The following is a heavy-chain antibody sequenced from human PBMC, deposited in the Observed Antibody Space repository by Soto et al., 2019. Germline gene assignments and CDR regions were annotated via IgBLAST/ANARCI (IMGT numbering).Heavy chain of an antibody. J-gene: IGHJ6*04. V-gene: IGHV6-1*01. Sequence: QTLSLTCAFSGDSVSSNSAAWNWIRQSPSRGLEWLGRTYYRSKWYNDYAVSVKSRITINPDTSKNQFSLQLNSVTPEDTAVYYCARVRSSAYYYYYGTDVWGKGTTFTASS. CDR2: TYYRSKWYN. D-gene: IGHD6-6*01. CDR1: GDSVSSNSAA. CDR3: ARVRSSAYYYYYGTDV.